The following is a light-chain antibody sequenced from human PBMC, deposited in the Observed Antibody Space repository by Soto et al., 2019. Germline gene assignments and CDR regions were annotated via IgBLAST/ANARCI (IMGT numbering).Light chain of an antibody. CDR1: QSITIW. V-gene: IGKV1-5*01. CDR2: DAS. Sequence: DIQMTQSPSTLSASVGDRVTITCRASQSITIWLAWYQQKPGKAPILLIFDASSLESGVPSRFSGSGSGTEFTLTISSLQPDDFATYYCQQYNSYSWTFGQGTKVEIK. CDR3: QQYNSYSWT. J-gene: IGKJ1*01.